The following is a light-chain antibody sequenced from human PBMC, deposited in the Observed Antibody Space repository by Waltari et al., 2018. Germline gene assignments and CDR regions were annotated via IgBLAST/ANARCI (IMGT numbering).Light chain of an antibody. CDR3: QSADSSGTL. J-gene: IGLJ2*01. CDR1: ALQDQY. V-gene: IGLV3-25*03. CDR2: KDS. Sequence: SSELTQSPSVSVSPGQTARTTCSGDALQDQYAFWYQQKPGQAPVLVLYKDSERPSGIPERFSGSSSGTIVTLTISGVQAEDEADYYCQSADSSGTLFGGGTRLTVL.